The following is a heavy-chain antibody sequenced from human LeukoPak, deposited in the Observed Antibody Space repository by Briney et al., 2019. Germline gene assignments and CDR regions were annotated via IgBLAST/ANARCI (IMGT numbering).Heavy chain of an antibody. D-gene: IGHD6-19*01. CDR2: INHSGST. CDR1: GGSFSSYY. J-gene: IGHJ4*02. V-gene: IGHV4-34*01. Sequence: SETLSLTCAVYGGSFSSYYWSWIRQPPGKGLEWIGEINHSGSTNYNPSLKSRVTISIDTSKNQFSLKPSSVTAADTAVYYCARAAGGGSGWNFDYWGQGTLVSVSS. CDR3: ARAAGGGSGWNFDY.